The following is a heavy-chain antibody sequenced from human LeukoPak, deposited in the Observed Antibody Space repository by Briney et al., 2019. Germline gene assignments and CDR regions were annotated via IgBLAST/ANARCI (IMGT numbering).Heavy chain of an antibody. CDR3: VRDGPYCSGLWFDP. D-gene: IGHD2-21*02. J-gene: IGHJ5*02. CDR2: IHNSGNT. CDR1: GGSISSGNFH. V-gene: IGHV4-31*03. Sequence: SETLSLTCTVSGGSISSGNFHWTWIRPLPGKGLEWIGNIHNSGNTKYNPSLKSRVNISLDTSKKQFSLQLTSVSAADTALYYYVRDGPYCSGLWFDPWGPGTLVTVSS.